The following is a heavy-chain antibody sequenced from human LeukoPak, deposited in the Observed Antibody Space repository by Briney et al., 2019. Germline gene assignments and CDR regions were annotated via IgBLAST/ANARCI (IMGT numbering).Heavy chain of an antibody. V-gene: IGHV3-30*01. J-gene: IGHJ4*02. CDR3: ARDSTYWYDSGSSGPHYFDY. D-gene: IGHD3-10*01. Sequence: SGGSLRLSCAASGFIFSNYAMHWFRKAPGKGLEWVALISSDGCKTYHADSVKGRFSISRDNSKNTLYLQLNSLRAEDTSVYYCARDSTYWYDSGSSGPHYFDYWGQGTLVTVSS. CDR1: GFIFSNYA. CDR2: ISSDGCKT.